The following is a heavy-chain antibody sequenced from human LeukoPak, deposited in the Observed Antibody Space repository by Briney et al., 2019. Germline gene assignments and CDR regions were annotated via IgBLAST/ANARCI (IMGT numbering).Heavy chain of an antibody. CDR2: ISGSGGST. CDR3: AKDLIQLWLSSSAFDI. V-gene: IGHV3-23*01. J-gene: IGHJ3*02. CDR1: GFTFSSYA. Sequence: GGSLRLSCAASGFTFSSYAMSWVRQAPGKGLEWVSAISGSGGSTYYADSVKGRFTISRDNSKNTLYLQMNSLRAEDTAVYYCAKDLIQLWLSSSAFDIWGQGTMVTVSS. D-gene: IGHD5-18*01.